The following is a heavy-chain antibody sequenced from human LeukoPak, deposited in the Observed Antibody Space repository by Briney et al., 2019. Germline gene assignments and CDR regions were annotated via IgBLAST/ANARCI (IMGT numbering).Heavy chain of an antibody. CDR3: ARVRVNCSSTSCYIRDAFDI. J-gene: IGHJ3*02. CDR1: DGSISTYY. D-gene: IGHD2-2*02. CDR2: IYTTGST. V-gene: IGHV4-4*07. Sequence: PSETLSLTCTVSDGSISTYYWSWIRQPAGKGLEWIGRIYTTGSTYYNPSLKSRVTISVDTSKNQFSLKLSSVTAADTAVYYCARVRVNCSSTSCYIRDAFDIWGQGTMVTVSS.